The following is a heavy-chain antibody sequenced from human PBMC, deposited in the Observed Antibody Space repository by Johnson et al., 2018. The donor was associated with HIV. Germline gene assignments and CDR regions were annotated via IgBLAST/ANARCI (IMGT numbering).Heavy chain of an antibody. Sequence: QVQLVESGGGVVQPGGSLRLSCAASGFTFSSYGMHWVRQAPGKGLEWVAFIRYDGSNKYYADSVKGRFTISRDNSKNTLYLQMNSLRAEDTAVYYWARSRGNWGGWAFDIWGQGTMVTVSS. CDR1: GFTFSSYG. V-gene: IGHV3-30*02. CDR2: IRYDGSNK. D-gene: IGHD7-27*01. J-gene: IGHJ3*02. CDR3: ARSRGNWGGWAFDI.